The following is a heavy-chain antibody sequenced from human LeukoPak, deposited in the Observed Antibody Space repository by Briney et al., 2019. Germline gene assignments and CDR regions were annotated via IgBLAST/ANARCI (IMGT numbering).Heavy chain of an antibody. J-gene: IGHJ4*02. CDR2: INPNTGGT. CDR3: ARENVLGAMGGSNY. D-gene: IGHD2-2*01. Sequence: GASVKVSCRASGYTFTGHYFHWVRQAPGQGLEWMGWINPNTGGTNYAQRFQGRVTMTRDTSISTAYMELSSLRSDDTAVYYCARENVLGAMGGSNYWGQGTLVSVSS. V-gene: IGHV1-2*02. CDR1: GYTFTGHY.